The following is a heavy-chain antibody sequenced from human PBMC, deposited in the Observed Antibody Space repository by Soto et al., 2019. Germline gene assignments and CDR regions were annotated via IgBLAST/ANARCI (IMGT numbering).Heavy chain of an antibody. Sequence: PWGSLRLSCVGSGFTFVTYSISLCRHSPGKGLEWVSSISSRSDIYYADSVKGRFTISRDNAKNSVSLQMNSLRAEDTAVYYCAREYTAWPLAYGLDVWGQGTTVTVSS. CDR1: GFTFVTYS. CDR3: AREYTAWPLAYGLDV. D-gene: IGHD2-2*02. CDR2: ISSRSDI. V-gene: IGHV3-21*01. J-gene: IGHJ6*02.